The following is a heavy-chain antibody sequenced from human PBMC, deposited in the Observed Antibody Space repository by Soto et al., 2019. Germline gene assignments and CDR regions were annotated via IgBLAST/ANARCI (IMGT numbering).Heavy chain of an antibody. V-gene: IGHV4-59*06. CDR3: ARDRSTHVLDDYGDYPPV. J-gene: IGHJ4*02. Sequence: PSETLSLTCTVSDGSISSYYWSWIRQHPGKGLEWIGYIYYSGSTYYNPSIKSRVTISVDTSKNQFSLKLSSVTAADTAVYYCARDRSTHVLDDYGDYPPVWGQGTLVTVSS. CDR2: IYYSGST. D-gene: IGHD4-17*01. CDR1: DGSISSYY.